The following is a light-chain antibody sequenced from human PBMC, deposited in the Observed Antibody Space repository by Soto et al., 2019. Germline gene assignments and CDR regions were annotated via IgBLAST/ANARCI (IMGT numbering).Light chain of an antibody. Sequence: DIVMTQSPLSLAVTPGEPASISCRSSQSLLQSNGYNYLDWYLQKPGQSPQLLIYLASNRASGVPDRFSGSASGTDFTLKISGVEDEDVGVYYCMQALKTPRNTFGQGTRLEIK. CDR1: QSLLQSNGYNY. CDR2: LAS. J-gene: IGKJ5*01. CDR3: MQALKTPRNT. V-gene: IGKV2-28*01.